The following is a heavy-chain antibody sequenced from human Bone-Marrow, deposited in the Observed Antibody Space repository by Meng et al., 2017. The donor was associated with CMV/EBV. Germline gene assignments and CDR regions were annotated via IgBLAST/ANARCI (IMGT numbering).Heavy chain of an antibody. CDR2: IYHSGSS. Sequence: GSLRLSCDVSGGSISSVNWWSWVRQSPAKGLEWIGEIYHSGSSNYNPSLKSRVTISVDKSKNQFSLKLNSVSAADTAVYYCARSPRGGYDASGYYPSPAPFDIWGPGTLVNVSS. D-gene: IGHD3-22*01. V-gene: IGHV4-4*02. CDR1: GGSISSVNW. J-gene: IGHJ4*02. CDR3: ARSPRGGYDASGYYPSPAPFDI.